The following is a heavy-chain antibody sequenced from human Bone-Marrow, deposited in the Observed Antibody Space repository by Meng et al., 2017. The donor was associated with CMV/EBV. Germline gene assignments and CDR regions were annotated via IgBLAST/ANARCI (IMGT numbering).Heavy chain of an antibody. V-gene: IGHV3-21*04. CDR1: GFTFSSYS. D-gene: IGHD3-10*01. CDR2: ISSSSYI. Sequence: GESLKISCAASGFTFSSYSMNWVRQAPGKGLEWVSSISSSSYIYYADSVKGRFTISRDNSKNTLYLQMNSLRAEDTAVYYCAKDRGLRVGGWFDPWGQGTLVTVSS. J-gene: IGHJ5*02. CDR3: AKDRGLRVGGWFDP.